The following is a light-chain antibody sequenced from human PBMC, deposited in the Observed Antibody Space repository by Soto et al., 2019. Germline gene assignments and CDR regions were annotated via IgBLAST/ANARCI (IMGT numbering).Light chain of an antibody. J-gene: IGKJ1*01. CDR2: AVS. Sequence: DIQMTQSPSSLSASVGDRVTITCRASQRISSYLNWYQQKPGKAPKILIYAVSNLQSGVPSRFSGSGSGTDFTLTISSLQPEDCATDYCQQSYSAPRTFGQGTKVDIK. CDR3: QQSYSAPRT. V-gene: IGKV1-39*01. CDR1: QRISSY.